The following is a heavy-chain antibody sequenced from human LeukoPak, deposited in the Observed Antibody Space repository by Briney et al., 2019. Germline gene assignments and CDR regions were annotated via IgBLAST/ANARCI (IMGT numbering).Heavy chain of an antibody. V-gene: IGHV3-7*01. Sequence: GGSLRLSCVASGFAFSSRDWMTWVRQAPGEGLEWVANIKQDGSEKNYVDSVKGRFTISRDNAKNSVDLQMNSLRAEDTAVYYCAVNIVGATRFSPAEISHFDYWGQGTLVTVSS. CDR2: IKQDGSEK. CDR1: GFAFSSRDW. D-gene: IGHD1-26*01. CDR3: AVNIVGATRFSPAEISHFDY. J-gene: IGHJ4*02.